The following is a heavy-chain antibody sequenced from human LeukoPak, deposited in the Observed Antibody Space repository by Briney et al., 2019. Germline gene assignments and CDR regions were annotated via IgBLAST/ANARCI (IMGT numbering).Heavy chain of an antibody. CDR2: INPSGGGT. J-gene: IGHJ4*02. CDR1: GYTFTNYF. CDR3: ARDVYSGYGVFDY. Sequence: GASVKVSCKASGYTFTNYFMHWVRQAPGQGLEWMGVINPSGGGTTYAQRFQGRVTITADESTSTAYMELSSLRSEDTAVYYCARDVYSGYGVFDYWGQGTLVTVSS. V-gene: IGHV1-46*01. D-gene: IGHD5-12*01.